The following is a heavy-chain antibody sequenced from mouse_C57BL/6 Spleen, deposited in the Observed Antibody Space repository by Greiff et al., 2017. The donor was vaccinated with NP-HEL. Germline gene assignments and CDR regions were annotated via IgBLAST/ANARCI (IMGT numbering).Heavy chain of an antibody. V-gene: IGHV5-9-1*02. J-gene: IGHJ2*01. CDR3: TRIYYGNYPDY. CDR1: GFTFSSYA. Sequence: EVKLVESGEGLVKPGGSLKLSCAASGFTFSSYAMSWVRQTPEKRLEWVAYISSGGDYIYYADTVKGRFTISRDNARNTLYLQMSSLKSEDTAMYYCTRIYYGNYPDYWGQGTTLTVSS. D-gene: IGHD2-1*01. CDR2: ISSGGDYI.